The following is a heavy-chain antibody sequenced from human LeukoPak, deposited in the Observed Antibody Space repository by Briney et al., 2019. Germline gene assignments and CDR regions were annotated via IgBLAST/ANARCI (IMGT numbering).Heavy chain of an antibody. Sequence: ASVNVSCKASGYTFTIYAMNWVRQAPGQGLEWMGWINTNTGNPTYAQGFTGRFVFSLDTSVSTAYLQISSLKAEDTAVYYCARDGSWSGYYLSFDYWGQGTLVTVSS. J-gene: IGHJ4*02. CDR3: ARDGSWSGYYLSFDY. CDR1: GYTFTIYA. V-gene: IGHV7-4-1*02. D-gene: IGHD3-3*01. CDR2: INTNTGNP.